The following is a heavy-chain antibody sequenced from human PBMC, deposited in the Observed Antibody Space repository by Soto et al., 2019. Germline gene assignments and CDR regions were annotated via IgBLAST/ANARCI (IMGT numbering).Heavy chain of an antibody. J-gene: IGHJ5*02. V-gene: IGHV1-18*01. Sequence: GASVKVSCKASGYTFTSYGISWVRQAPGQGLEWMGWISAYNGNTNYAQKLQGRVTMTTDTSTSTAYMELRSLRSDGTAVYYCARALYCSSTSCYNWFDPWGQGTLVTVSS. CDR1: GYTFTSYG. D-gene: IGHD2-2*01. CDR3: ARALYCSSTSCYNWFDP. CDR2: ISAYNGNT.